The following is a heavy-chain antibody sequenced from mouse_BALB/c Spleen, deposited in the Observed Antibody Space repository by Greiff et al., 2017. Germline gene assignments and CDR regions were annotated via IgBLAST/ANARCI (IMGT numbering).Heavy chain of an antibody. V-gene: IGHV5-17*02. Sequence: DVMLVESGGGLVQPGGSRKLSCAASGFTFSSFGMHWVRQAPEKGLEWVAYISSGSSTIYYADTVKGRFTISRDNPKNTLFLQMTSLRSEDTAMYYCARRYGSSLRGWYFDVWGAGTTVTVSS. CDR2: ISSGSSTI. J-gene: IGHJ1*01. D-gene: IGHD1-1*01. CDR1: GFTFSSFG. CDR3: ARRYGSSLRGWYFDV.